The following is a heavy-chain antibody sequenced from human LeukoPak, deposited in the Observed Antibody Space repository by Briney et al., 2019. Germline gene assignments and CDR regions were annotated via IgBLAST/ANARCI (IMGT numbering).Heavy chain of an antibody. D-gene: IGHD3-10*01. V-gene: IGHV4-4*07. CDR1: GGSISSYY. CDR2: IYTSGST. CDR3: AREYYYGSGSYYNPSYWFDP. J-gene: IGHJ5*02. Sequence: SETLSLTCTVSGGSISSYYWSWIRQPAGKGLEWIGRIYTSGSTNYNPSLKSRVTMSVDTSKNQFSLKLSSVTAADTAVYYCAREYYYGSGSYYNPSYWFDPWGQGTLVTVSS.